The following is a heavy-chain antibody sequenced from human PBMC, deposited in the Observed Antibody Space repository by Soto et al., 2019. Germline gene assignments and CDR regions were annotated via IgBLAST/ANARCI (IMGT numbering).Heavy chain of an antibody. CDR1: GYSFTSYW. D-gene: IGHD3-10*01. CDR2: IYPGDSDT. J-gene: IGHJ6*02. V-gene: IGHV5-51*01. Sequence: GESLKISCKGSGYSFTSYWIGWVRQMPGKGLEWMGIIYPGDSDTRYSPSFQGQVTISADKSISTAYLQWSSLKASDTAMYYCATANGSGSFFWTHAKHYYGMSFWGQGTSVPVSS. CDR3: ATANGSGSFFWTHAKHYYGMSF.